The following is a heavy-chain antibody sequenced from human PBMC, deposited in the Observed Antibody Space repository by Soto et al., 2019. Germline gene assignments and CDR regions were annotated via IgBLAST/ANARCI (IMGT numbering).Heavy chain of an antibody. CDR1: GGSISSGDYY. D-gene: IGHD3-22*01. CDR2: IYYSGST. Sequence: QVQLQESGPGLVKPSQTLSLTCTVSGGSISSGDYYWSWIRQPPGKGLEWIGYIYYSGSTYYNPSLKSRVTISVDTSKNQFSLKLSSVTAADTAVYYCARGQDYYDSSGYYYLDYWGQGTLVTVSS. CDR3: ARGQDYYDSSGYYYLDY. V-gene: IGHV4-30-4*01. J-gene: IGHJ4*02.